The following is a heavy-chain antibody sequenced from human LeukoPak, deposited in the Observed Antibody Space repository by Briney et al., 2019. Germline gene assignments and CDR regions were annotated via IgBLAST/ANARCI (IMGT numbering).Heavy chain of an antibody. J-gene: IGHJ4*02. CDR2: INPNSGGT. D-gene: IGHD2-2*01. V-gene: IGHV1-2*02. CDR1: GYTFTGYY. Sequence: GASVKVSCKASGYTFTGYYMHWVRQAPAQGLEWMGWINPNSGGTNYAQKFQGRVTMTRDTSISTAYMELSRLRSDDTAVYYCARARVGYCSSTSCWGPYYFDYWGQGTLVTVCS. CDR3: ARARVGYCSSTSCWGPYYFDY.